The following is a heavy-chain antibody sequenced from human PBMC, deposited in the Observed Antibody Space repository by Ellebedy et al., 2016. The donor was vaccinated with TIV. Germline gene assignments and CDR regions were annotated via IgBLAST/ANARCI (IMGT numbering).Heavy chain of an antibody. CDR2: ISSSSSTI. J-gene: IGHJ4*02. Sequence: GGSLRLXCAASGFSFSSNAMNWVRQAPGKGLEWVSYISSSSSTIYYADSVKGRFTISRDNAKNSLYLQMNSLRDDDTAIYYCARDLQAAYWGQGALVTVSS. CDR3: ARDLQAAY. V-gene: IGHV3-48*02. D-gene: IGHD4-11*01. CDR1: GFSFSSNA.